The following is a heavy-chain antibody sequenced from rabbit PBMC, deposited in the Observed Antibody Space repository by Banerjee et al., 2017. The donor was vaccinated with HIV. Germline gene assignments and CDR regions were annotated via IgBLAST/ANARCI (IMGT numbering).Heavy chain of an antibody. V-gene: IGHV1S7*01. Sequence: QLKESGGGLVQPGGSLKLSCKASGFDFSSYYMSWVRQAPGKGLEWIGYIDPVFGSTYYAGWVNGRFTISSHNAQNTLYLQLNSLTAADTATYFCARHVSGYDSAALNLWGQGTLVTVS. CDR1: GFDFSSYY. J-gene: IGHJ4*01. CDR2: IDPVFGST. CDR3: ARHVSGYDSAALNL. D-gene: IGHD6-1*01.